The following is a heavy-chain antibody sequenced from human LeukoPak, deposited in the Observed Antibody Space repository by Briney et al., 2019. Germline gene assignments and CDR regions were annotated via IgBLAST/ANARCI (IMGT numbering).Heavy chain of an antibody. V-gene: IGHV4-59*01. CDR3: ASGAYSYYYMDV. CDR2: IYYSGST. CDR1: GASISSYY. J-gene: IGHJ6*03. Sequence: PSETLSLTCTVSGASISSYYWSWIRQPPGKGLEWIGYIYYSGSTNYNPSLKSRVTISVDTSKNQFSLKLSSVTAADTAVYYCASGAYSYYYMDVWGKGTTVTISS. D-gene: IGHD1-26*01.